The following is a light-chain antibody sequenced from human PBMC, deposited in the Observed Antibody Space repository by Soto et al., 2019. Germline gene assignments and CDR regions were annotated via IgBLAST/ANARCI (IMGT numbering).Light chain of an antibody. J-gene: IGLJ1*01. Sequence: QSVLTQPRSVSGSPGQSVTISCTGTSSDVGRYNYVSWYQQHPGKAPKFMIYDVSKRPSGVPDRFSGSKSGNTASLTISGLQAEDEADYYCCSYAGSYTHVFGTGTKVTVL. CDR3: CSYAGSYTHV. V-gene: IGLV2-11*01. CDR2: DVS. CDR1: SSDVGRYNY.